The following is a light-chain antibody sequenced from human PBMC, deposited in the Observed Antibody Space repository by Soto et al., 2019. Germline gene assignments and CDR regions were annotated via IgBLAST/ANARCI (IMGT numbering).Light chain of an antibody. V-gene: IGLV2-23*01. CDR2: EGS. CDR1: SSDVGSYNL. J-gene: IGLJ3*02. Sequence: QSALTQPASVSGSPGQSITISCTGTSSDVGSYNLVSWYQHHPGKAPKLMIYEGSKRPSGVSNRFSGSKSGNTASLTISGLQAEDEADYYCCSYAGSSTWVFGVGTKLAFL. CDR3: CSYAGSSTWV.